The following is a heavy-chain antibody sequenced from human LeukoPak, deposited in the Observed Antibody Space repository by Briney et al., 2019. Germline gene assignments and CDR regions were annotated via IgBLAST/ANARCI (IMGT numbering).Heavy chain of an antibody. Sequence: GASVKVSCKASGGTFSSYAISWVRQAPGQGLEWMGGIIPIFGTANYAQKFQGRVTITTGESTSTAYMELSSLRSEDTAVYYCARLIAAAGTDVADYWGQGTLVTVSS. CDR3: ARLIAAAGTDVADY. D-gene: IGHD6-13*01. CDR1: GGTFSSYA. CDR2: IIPIFGTA. J-gene: IGHJ4*02. V-gene: IGHV1-69*05.